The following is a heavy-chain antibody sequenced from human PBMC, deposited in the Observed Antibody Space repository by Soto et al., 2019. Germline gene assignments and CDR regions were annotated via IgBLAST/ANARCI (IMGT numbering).Heavy chain of an antibody. V-gene: IGHV4-59*08. D-gene: IGHD6-6*01. J-gene: IGHJ6*03. CDR2: MYYSGNT. CDR1: GGSITSFY. CDR3: ARILAAPPHYYYHYMDA. Sequence: QVQLQESGPGLVKPSETLSLTCSVSGGSITSFYWSWIRQPPGKGLEWIGYMYYSGNTHYNSSLKSRVTISADTSKNQFSLKLRSVTAADTAVYFCARILAAPPHYYYHYMDAWGTGTTVAVSS.